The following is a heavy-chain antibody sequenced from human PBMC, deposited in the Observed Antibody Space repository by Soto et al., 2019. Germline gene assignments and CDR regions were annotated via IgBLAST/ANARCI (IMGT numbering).Heavy chain of an antibody. CDR3: ARGPNWGYRFDS. Sequence: QGQLVQSGAEVKKPGSSVKVSCEASGGTFSGHAISWVRQAPGQGPEWMGGLIPLFGTTQHAQNFQDRLTITADKSTSTAYMELTSLRFEDTAIYYCARGPNWGYRFDSWGQGTLVTVSS. J-gene: IGHJ4*02. CDR2: LIPLFGTT. V-gene: IGHV1-69*06. CDR1: GGTFSGHA. D-gene: IGHD7-27*01.